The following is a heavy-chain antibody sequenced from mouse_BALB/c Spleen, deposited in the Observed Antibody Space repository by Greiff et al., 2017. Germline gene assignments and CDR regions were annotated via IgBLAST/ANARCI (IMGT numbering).Heavy chain of an antibody. CDR2: IWSGGST. CDR3: ASPIRYGSSYGGVTYYAMDY. J-gene: IGHJ4*01. CDR1: GFSLTSYG. V-gene: IGHV2-2*02. D-gene: IGHD1-1*01. Sequence: VQLQQSGPGLVQPSQSLSITCTVSGFSLTSYGVHWVRQSPGKGLEWLGVIWSGGSTDYNAAFISRLSISKDNSKSQVFFKMNSLQANDTAIYYCASPIRYGSSYGGVTYYAMDYWGQGTSVTVSS.